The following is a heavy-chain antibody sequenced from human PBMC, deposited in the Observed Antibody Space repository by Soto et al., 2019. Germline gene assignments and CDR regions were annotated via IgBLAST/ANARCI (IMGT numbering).Heavy chain of an antibody. CDR3: VREGRGSFD. D-gene: IGHD5-12*01. CDR2: IGGRGNSA. CDR1: RFIFTSYS. Sequence: GGSLGLTCAAGRFIFTSYSINWVRQAPWKGLEWVSVIGGRGNSAYYADSVQGRFTISRDNSKNTLSLQISSHTADDTAIYYRVREGRGSFD. V-gene: IGHV3-23*01. J-gene: IGHJ3*01.